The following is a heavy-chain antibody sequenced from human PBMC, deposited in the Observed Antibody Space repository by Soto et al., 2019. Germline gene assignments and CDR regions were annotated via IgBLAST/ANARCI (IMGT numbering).Heavy chain of an antibody. Sequence: GESLKISCKGSGYSFTSYWIGWVRQMPGKGLEWMGIIYPGDSDTRYSPSFQGQVTISADKSISTAYLQWSSLKASDTAMYYCARVMSTSAEEGYYYMDVWGKRTTVTVSS. CDR1: GYSFTSYW. D-gene: IGHD2-21*01. V-gene: IGHV5-51*01. J-gene: IGHJ6*03. CDR3: ARVMSTSAEEGYYYMDV. CDR2: IYPGDSDT.